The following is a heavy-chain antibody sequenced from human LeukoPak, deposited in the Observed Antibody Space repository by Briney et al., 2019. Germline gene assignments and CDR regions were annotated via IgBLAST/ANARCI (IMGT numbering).Heavy chain of an antibody. CDR1: GFTVSSNY. J-gene: IGHJ4*02. CDR3: SGYSYGYGY. Sequence: GGSLRLSCAASGFTVSSNYMSWVRQAPGKGLEWVSAISGSGGSTYYADSVKGRFTISRDNSKNTLYLQMNSLRAEDTAVYYCSGYSYGYGYWGQGTLVTVSS. V-gene: IGHV3-23*01. CDR2: ISGSGGST. D-gene: IGHD5-18*01.